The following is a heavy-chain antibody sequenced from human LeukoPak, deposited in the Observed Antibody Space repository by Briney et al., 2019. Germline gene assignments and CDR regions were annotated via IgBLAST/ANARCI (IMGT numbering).Heavy chain of an antibody. Sequence: PGGSLRLSCAASGFTFSTYGMHWVRQAPGKGLEWVAFIRYDGSNKYYADSVKGRFTISRDNSKNTLYLQMNSLRVEDTAVYYCAKDLWDRYYYYMDVWGKGTTVTVSS. J-gene: IGHJ6*03. CDR3: AKDLWDRYYYYMDV. CDR1: GFTFSTYG. D-gene: IGHD1-26*01. CDR2: IRYDGSNK. V-gene: IGHV3-30*02.